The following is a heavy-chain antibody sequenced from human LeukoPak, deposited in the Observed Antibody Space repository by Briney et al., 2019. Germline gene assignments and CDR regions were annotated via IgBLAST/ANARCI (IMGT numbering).Heavy chain of an antibody. CDR2: INPNNGDA. J-gene: IGHJ3*02. CDR3: AREVINVKIVDQPDGFHI. V-gene: IGHV1-2*02. Sequence: ASVKVSCKASGYTFTCYGISWGREAPGQGLEWMGLINPNNGDATYAQKFQDRVSLTRDTSISTAYMEMSRLTSGDTAIYYCAREVINVKIVDQPDGFHIWGEGTEVTASS. CDR1: GYTFTCYG. D-gene: IGHD3-10*01.